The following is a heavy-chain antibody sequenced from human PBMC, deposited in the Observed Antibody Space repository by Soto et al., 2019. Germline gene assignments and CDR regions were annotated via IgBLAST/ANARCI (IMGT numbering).Heavy chain of an antibody. CDR2: VYYSGTT. J-gene: IGHJ6*02. D-gene: IGHD6-19*01. Sequence: SETLSLTCTVSGGSFSSFYWSWIRQPPGKGLEWIGYVYYSGTTNYNPSLKGRVSISVDTSKNQFSLKLTSVTAADTAVYYCARHGQWLVTGYFYYGMDVWGQGTTVTVSS. CDR3: ARHGQWLVTGYFYYGMDV. V-gene: IGHV4-59*01. CDR1: GGSFSSFY.